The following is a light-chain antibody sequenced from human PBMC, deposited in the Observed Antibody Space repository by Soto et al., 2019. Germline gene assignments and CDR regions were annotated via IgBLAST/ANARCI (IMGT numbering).Light chain of an antibody. CDR2: GAS. J-gene: IGKJ2*01. CDR1: QSVSSSY. CDR3: QQYGSSRGYT. V-gene: IGKV3-20*01. Sequence: EIVLTQSPGTLSLSPGERATLSCSASQSVSSSYLTWYQQKPGQAPRLLIYGASSRATGIPDRFSGSGSGTDFTLTISRREPEDFAVYYCQQYGSSRGYTFGQGTKLEIK.